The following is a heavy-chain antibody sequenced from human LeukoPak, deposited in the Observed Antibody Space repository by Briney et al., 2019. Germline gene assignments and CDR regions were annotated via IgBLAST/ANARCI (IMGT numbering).Heavy chain of an antibody. J-gene: IGHJ4*02. D-gene: IGHD3-22*01. Sequence: PGGSLRLSCAASGFTFISYSMNWVRQAPGRGLEWVSSISSSSSYIYYADSVKGRFTISRDNAKNSLYLQMNSLRAEDTAVYYCARGAKYYYDSSGYYLYYFDYWGQGTLVTVSS. CDR2: ISSSSSYI. CDR3: ARGAKYYYDSSGYYLYYFDY. V-gene: IGHV3-21*01. CDR1: GFTFISYS.